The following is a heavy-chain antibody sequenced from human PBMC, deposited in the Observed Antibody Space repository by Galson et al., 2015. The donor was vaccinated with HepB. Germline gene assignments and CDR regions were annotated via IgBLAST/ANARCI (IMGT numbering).Heavy chain of an antibody. D-gene: IGHD4-17*01. CDR3: VRRIGDDGRFDP. V-gene: IGHV3-53*01. CDR2: LYPGGAT. J-gene: IGHJ5*02. Sequence: ASGLTVSGNYMSWVRQAPGKGLECVSVLYPGGATFYPDSVRGRFTTSRDNSKNTVSLQMNSLRAEDTATYYCVRRIGDDGRFDPWGHGTLVIVSS. CDR1: GLTVSGNY.